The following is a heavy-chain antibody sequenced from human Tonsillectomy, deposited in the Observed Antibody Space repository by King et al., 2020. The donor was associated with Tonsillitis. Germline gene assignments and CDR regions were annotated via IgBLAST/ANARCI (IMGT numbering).Heavy chain of an antibody. CDR2: IYYSGST. V-gene: IGHV4-30-4*07. Sequence: QLQESGPGLVKPSQTLSLTCAVSGGSISSGGYSWSWIRQPPGKGLEWIGYIYYSGSTYYNPSLESRVTISVDTSKNQFSLKLSSVTAADTAVYYCARVRYYYDSSGYRPDAFDLWGQGTMVTVSS. D-gene: IGHD3-22*01. CDR3: ARVRYYYDSSGYRPDAFDL. CDR1: GGSISSGGYS. J-gene: IGHJ3*01.